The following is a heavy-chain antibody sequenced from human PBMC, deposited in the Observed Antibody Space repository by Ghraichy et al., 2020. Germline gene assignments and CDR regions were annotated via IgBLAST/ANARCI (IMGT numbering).Heavy chain of an antibody. V-gene: IGHV3-23*01. CDR2: IRASGGAT. D-gene: IGHD3-10*01. J-gene: IGHJ4*02. CDR1: GFTFSLYA. Sequence: ESLNISCAASGFTFSLYAMSWVRQAPGKGLQWVSTIRASGGATYYADSVKGRFTISRDNSKNTLYLQMNSLRVDDTAIFYCAKASVEGSYSYYDYWGRGALVTVSS. CDR3: AKASVEGSYSYYDY.